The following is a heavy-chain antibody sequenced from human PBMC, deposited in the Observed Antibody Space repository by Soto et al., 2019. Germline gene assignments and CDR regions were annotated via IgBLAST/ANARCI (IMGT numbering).Heavy chain of an antibody. V-gene: IGHV1-18*01. D-gene: IGHD2-2*01. J-gene: IGHJ4*02. Sequence: GASVKVSCKASGYTFTDYGVSWLRQAPGQGLEWMGWISTKNGKTNYAEKLQGRVTMTTDTSTTTAYMELRILRSDDTAVYYCAREYCSSTSCYGVDYWGRGTLVTVSS. CDR1: GYTFTDYG. CDR3: AREYCSSTSCYGVDY. CDR2: ISTKNGKT.